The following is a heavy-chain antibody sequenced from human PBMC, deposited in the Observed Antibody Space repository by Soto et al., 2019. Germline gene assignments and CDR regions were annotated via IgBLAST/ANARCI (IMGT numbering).Heavy chain of an antibody. CDR1: GYTFTSYD. Sequence: GASVKVSCKASGYTFTSYDINWVRQATGQGLEWMGWMNPNSGNTGYAQKFQGRVTMTRNTSISTAYMELSSLRSEDTAVYYCAIGRPLTTVTENNWFDPWGQGTLVTVSS. CDR3: AIGRPLTTVTENNWFDP. D-gene: IGHD4-4*01. V-gene: IGHV1-8*01. J-gene: IGHJ5*02. CDR2: MNPNSGNT.